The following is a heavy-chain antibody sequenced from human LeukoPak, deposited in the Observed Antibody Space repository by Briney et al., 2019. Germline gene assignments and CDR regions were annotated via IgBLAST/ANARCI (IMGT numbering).Heavy chain of an antibody. CDR2: INPNSGGT. CDR3: ARAVTAAGNDY. CDR1: GYTFIDYY. Sequence: ASVKVSCKASGYTFIDYYIYWVRQAPGQGLECMGRINPNSGGTSCAQRFQGRVTLTSDTSISTAYMELSGLTSDDTAVYYCARAVTAAGNDYWGQGTLVTVSS. J-gene: IGHJ4*02. V-gene: IGHV1-2*06. D-gene: IGHD6-13*01.